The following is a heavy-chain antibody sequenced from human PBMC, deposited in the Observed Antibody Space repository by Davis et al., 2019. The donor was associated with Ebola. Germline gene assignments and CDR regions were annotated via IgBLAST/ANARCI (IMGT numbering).Heavy chain of an antibody. CDR3: ARDQYSSSWPRGAFDI. V-gene: IGHV3-23*01. CDR2: IGGSGGST. CDR1: GFTFSSYA. Sequence: PGGSLRLSCAASGFTFSSYAMSWVRQAPGKGLEWVSAIGGSGGSTYYADSVKGRFTISRDNSKNTLYLQMNSLRAEDTAVYYCARDQYSSSWPRGAFDIWGQGTMVTVSS. D-gene: IGHD6-13*01. J-gene: IGHJ3*02.